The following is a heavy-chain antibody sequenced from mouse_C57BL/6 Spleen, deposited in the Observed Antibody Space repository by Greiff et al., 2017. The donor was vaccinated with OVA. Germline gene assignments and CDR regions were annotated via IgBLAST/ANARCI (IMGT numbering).Heavy chain of an antibody. CDR1: GFTFSDYY. CDR2: ISNGGGST. J-gene: IGHJ3*01. V-gene: IGHV5-12*01. CDR3: ARHAIYDGYYEGGLAY. Sequence: EVKVVESGGGLVQPGGSLKLSCAASGFTFSDYYMYWVRQTPEKRLEWVAYISNGGGSTYYPDTVKGRFTISRDNAKNTLYLQMSRLKSEDTAMYYCARHAIYDGYYEGGLAYWGQGTLVTVSA. D-gene: IGHD2-3*01.